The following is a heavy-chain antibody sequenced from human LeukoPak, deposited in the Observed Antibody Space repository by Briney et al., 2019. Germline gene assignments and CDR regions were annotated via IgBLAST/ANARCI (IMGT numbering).Heavy chain of an antibody. CDR3: ARDSSEFRSLIPH. CDR1: GGTFSNYA. CDR2: IIPLFGTP. J-gene: IGHJ1*01. D-gene: IGHD2-21*01. V-gene: IGHV1-69*13. Sequence: SVKVSCKASGGTFSNYAISWVRQAPGRGLEWMGGIIPLFGTPNYAQKFQGRVTITADESTSTAYLELSSLRSEDTAVYYCARDSSEFRSLIPHWGQGTLVTVSS.